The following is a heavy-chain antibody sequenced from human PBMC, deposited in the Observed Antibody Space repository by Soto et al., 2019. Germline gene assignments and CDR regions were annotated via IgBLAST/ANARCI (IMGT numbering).Heavy chain of an antibody. V-gene: IGHV3-21*01. CDR2: ISSSSSYI. D-gene: IGHD6-13*01. J-gene: IGHJ4*02. Sequence: EVQLVESGGGLVKPGGSLRLSCAASGFTFSSYSMNWVRQAPGKGLEWVSSISSSSSYIYYADSVKGRFTISRDNAKNSLYLQMNSLRAEDTAVYDCAREKQQRNYPFDYWGQGTLVTVSS. CDR1: GFTFSSYS. CDR3: AREKQQRNYPFDY.